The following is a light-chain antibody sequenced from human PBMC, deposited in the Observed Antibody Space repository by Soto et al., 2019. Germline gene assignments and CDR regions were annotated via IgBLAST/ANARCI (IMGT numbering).Light chain of an antibody. CDR3: QQYGNSPQT. J-gene: IGKJ1*01. V-gene: IGKV3-20*01. CDR2: GTS. Sequence: EIVLTQSPGTLSLSPGERATLSCRASQSVSSSYLAWYQQKPGQAPGLLIYGTSSRATGIPDRFSGSGSGTDFTLTISRLEPEDFEVYYCQQYGNSPQTLGKGTQGGY. CDR1: QSVSSSY.